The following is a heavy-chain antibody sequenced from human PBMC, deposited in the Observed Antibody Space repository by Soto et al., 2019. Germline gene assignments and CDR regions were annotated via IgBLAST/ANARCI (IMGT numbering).Heavy chain of an antibody. J-gene: IGHJ4*02. CDR3: AHRRPYSNSPEYVFDS. CDR2: IYWDDDK. CDR1: GFSLSTSGVD. Sequence: QITLKESGPTLVKPTQTLTLTCTFSGFSLSTSGVDVGWIRQPPGKALEWLALIYWDDDKRYSPSLKSRLTITKDTSKNQVVLTMTNMDPLDTDTYYCAHRRPYSNSPEYVFDSWGQGTLVTVSS. V-gene: IGHV2-5*02. D-gene: IGHD6-6*01.